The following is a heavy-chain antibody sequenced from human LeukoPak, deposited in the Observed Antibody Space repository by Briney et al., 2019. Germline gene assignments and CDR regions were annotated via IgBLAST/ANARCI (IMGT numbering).Heavy chain of an antibody. D-gene: IGHD5-18*01. Sequence: SETLSLTCTVSGGSISTSSTYYWGWIRQPPGKGLEWIGSIYYSGSTYYNPSLKSRVTISVDTSKNQFSLKLSSVTAADTAVYYCARQSGYSYGYVGYWGQGALVTGSS. V-gene: IGHV4-39*01. CDR2: IYYSGST. CDR3: ARQSGYSYGYVGY. J-gene: IGHJ4*02. CDR1: GGSISTSSTYY.